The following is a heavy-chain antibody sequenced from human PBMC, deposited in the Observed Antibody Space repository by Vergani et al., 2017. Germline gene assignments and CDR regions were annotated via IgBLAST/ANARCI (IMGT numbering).Heavy chain of an antibody. D-gene: IGHD3/OR15-3a*01. J-gene: IGHJ5*02. CDR2: ISSSSSYT. CDR3: ARDPRTGVGWFDR. CDR1: GFTFSDYY. Sequence: QVQLVESGGGLVKPGGSLRLSCAASGFTFSDYYMSWIRQAPGKGLEWVSYISSSSSYTNYADSVKGRFTISRDNAKNSLYLQMNSLRAEDTAVYYCARDPRTGVGWFDRWGQGTLVTVAS. V-gene: IGHV3-11*06.